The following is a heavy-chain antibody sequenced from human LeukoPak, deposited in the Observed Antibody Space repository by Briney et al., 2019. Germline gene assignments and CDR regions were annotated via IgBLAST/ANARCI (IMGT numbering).Heavy chain of an antibody. CDR3: AKEGNSGWYAHYYFDY. Sequence: PGGSLRLSCAASGFTFSSYWMHWVRHAPGKGLVWVPRINSDGSSTSYADSVKGRFTISRDNAKNTLYLQMNSLRAEDTAVYYCAKEGNSGWYAHYYFDYWGQGTLVTVSS. CDR2: INSDGSST. J-gene: IGHJ4*02. V-gene: IGHV3-74*01. CDR1: GFTFSSYW. D-gene: IGHD6-19*01.